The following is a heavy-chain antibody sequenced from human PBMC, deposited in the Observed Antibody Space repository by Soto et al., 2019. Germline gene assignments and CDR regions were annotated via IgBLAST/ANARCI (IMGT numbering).Heavy chain of an antibody. CDR3: ARGSPYYDILTGYRYGYYYYGMDV. CDR1: GYTFTSYD. CDR2: MNPNSGNT. V-gene: IGHV1-8*01. Sequence: ASVKVSCKASGYTFTSYDINWVRQATGQGLEWMGWMNPNSGNTGYAQKNQGRVTMTRNTSISTAYMELSSLRSEDTAVYYCARGSPYYDILTGYRYGYYYYGMDVWGQGTTVTVSS. J-gene: IGHJ6*02. D-gene: IGHD3-9*01.